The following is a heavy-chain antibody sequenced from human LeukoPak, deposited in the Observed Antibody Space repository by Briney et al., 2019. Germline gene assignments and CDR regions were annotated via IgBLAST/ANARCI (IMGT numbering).Heavy chain of an antibody. Sequence: GGSLRLSCAASGFTFSRYAMSWVRQAPGKGLEWVSAVSGSGGSTYYADSVKGLFTISRANSKNTMYMQMNSLRAEDTAVYYCAKRMIRGVNHDAFDLWGQATMVTVSS. CDR2: VSGSGGST. V-gene: IGHV3-23*01. J-gene: IGHJ3*01. CDR1: GFTFSRYA. D-gene: IGHD3-10*01. CDR3: AKRMIRGVNHDAFDL.